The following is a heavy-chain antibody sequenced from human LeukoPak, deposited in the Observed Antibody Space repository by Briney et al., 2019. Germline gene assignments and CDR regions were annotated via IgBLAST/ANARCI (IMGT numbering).Heavy chain of an antibody. CDR2: ISYDASND. CDR1: GFTFSDYP. Sequence: GGSLRLSCAASGFTFSDYPMYWVRQAPGKGLEWVAVISYDASNDFYRDSVRGRFTISRDNARNTVYLQMDTLKPEHTAVYYCARSFGFPFGYMDVWGKGTMVIVSS. D-gene: IGHD2-21*01. V-gene: IGHV3-30*04. CDR3: ARSFGFPFGYMDV. J-gene: IGHJ6*03.